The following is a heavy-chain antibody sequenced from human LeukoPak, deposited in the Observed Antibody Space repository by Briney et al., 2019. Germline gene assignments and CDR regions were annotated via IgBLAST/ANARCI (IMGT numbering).Heavy chain of an antibody. D-gene: IGHD5-18*01. V-gene: IGHV5-51*01. Sequence: GESLKISCKASGYTFNNYWIGWVRQMPGRGLEWMGLIDPNDSESRYSPSFQGQVTISVDKSITTAYLQWSSLKASDTAIYFCVAYTFGYFDYWGQGTLVTVSS. CDR2: IDPNDSES. CDR3: VAYTFGYFDY. J-gene: IGHJ4*02. CDR1: GYTFNNYW.